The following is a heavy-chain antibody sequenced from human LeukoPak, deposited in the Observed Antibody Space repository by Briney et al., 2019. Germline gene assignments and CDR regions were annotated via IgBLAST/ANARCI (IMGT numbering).Heavy chain of an antibody. J-gene: IGHJ3*02. V-gene: IGHV4-34*01. D-gene: IGHD4-17*01. CDR3: ARPPTATKWGPFDI. CDR1: GFTFSSYA. Sequence: GSLRLSCAASGFTFSSYAMSWVRQPPGKGLEWIGEVNHSGSTTYNPSLKSRVTISVDTSKNQFSVKMSSVTAADTAVYYCARPPTATKWGPFDIWGQGTMVTVSS. CDR2: VNHSGST.